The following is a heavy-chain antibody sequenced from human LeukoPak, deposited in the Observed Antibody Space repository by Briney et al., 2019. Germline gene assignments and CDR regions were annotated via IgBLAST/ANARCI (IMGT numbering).Heavy chain of an antibody. Sequence: PGGSLRLSCVASVFTFSTYAMSWVCQSPGKGLECVSTISGRDYSTFYADSVKGRFTISRDNSKNTLYLEMSRLRAEDSAVYYCAKPLVAVAGGDYDSWGQGTLVTVSS. V-gene: IGHV3-23*01. CDR2: ISGRDYST. J-gene: IGHJ5*01. CDR3: AKPLVAVAGGDYDS. CDR1: VFTFSTYA. D-gene: IGHD6-19*01.